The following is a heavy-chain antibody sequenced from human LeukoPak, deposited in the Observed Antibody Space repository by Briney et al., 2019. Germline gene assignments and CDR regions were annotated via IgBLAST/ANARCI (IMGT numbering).Heavy chain of an antibody. J-gene: IGHJ6*03. D-gene: IGHD3-10*01. CDR2: INHSGST. CDR1: GGSFSGYY. CDR3: ARHERITMVRGPGYYYYMDV. Sequence: SETLSLTCAVYGGSFSGYYWSWIRQPPGKGLEWIGEINHSGSTNYNPSLKSRVTISVDTSKNQFSLRLSSVTAADTAVYYCARHERITMVRGPGYYYYMDVWGKGTTVTISS. V-gene: IGHV4-34*01.